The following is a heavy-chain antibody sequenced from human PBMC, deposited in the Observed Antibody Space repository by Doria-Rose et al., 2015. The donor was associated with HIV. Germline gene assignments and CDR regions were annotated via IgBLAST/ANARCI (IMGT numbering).Heavy chain of an antibody. V-gene: IGHV4-31*03. D-gene: IGHD3-3*01. CDR2: TYYTGTS. CDR3: ARMGSYRELDY. CDR1: GASVSSRGYY. J-gene: IGHJ4*02. Sequence: QVQLQESGPVLVKPSETLSLTCSVSGASVSSRGYYWNWIRQVPGKGLESLGYTYYTGTSDYSPSLKSRLNMAVDTSKNQFSLKLSFVTVADTAVYYCARMGSYRELDYWGQGARGIGST.